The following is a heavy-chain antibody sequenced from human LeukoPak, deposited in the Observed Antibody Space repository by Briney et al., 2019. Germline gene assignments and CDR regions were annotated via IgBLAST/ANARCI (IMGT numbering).Heavy chain of an antibody. D-gene: IGHD5-24*01. CDR3: ARAHPSGRDSYRVFDY. CDR2: ISIYNANT. J-gene: IGHJ4*02. V-gene: IGHV1-18*04. Sequence: ASVKVSCKASGYTFTDYYMHWVRQAPGQGLEWMGWISIYNANTNYAQKFQGRVTMTTDTSTSTAYMELRSLRSDDTAFYYCARAHPSGRDSYRVFDYWGQGTLVTVSS. CDR1: GYTFTDYY.